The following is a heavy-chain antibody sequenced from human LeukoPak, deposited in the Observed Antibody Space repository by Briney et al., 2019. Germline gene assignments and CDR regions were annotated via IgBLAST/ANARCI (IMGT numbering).Heavy chain of an antibody. CDR2: IYYSGST. J-gene: IGHJ3*02. D-gene: IGHD4-17*01. CDR3: ARVGYGDYSGAFDI. V-gene: IGHV4-61*01. CDR1: GGSVSSGSYY. Sequence: SEILSLTCTVSGGSVSSGSYYWSWIRQPPGKGLEWIGYIYYSGSTNYNPSLKSRVTISVDTSKNQFSLKLSSVTAADTAVYYCARVGYGDYSGAFDIWGQGTMVTVSS.